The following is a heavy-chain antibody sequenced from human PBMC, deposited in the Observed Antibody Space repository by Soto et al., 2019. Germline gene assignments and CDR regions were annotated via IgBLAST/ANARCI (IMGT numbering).Heavy chain of an antibody. CDR2: INSDGSST. CDR1: GFTFTSYW. V-gene: IGHV3-74*01. J-gene: IGHJ5*02. D-gene: IGHD1-1*01. CDR3: ARVGTGSYNWFDP. Sequence: GGSLRLSCAASGFTFTSYWMHWVRQAPGKGLVWVSRINSDGSSTSYADSVKGRLTISRDNAKNTLYLQMNSLRAEDTAVYYCARVGTGSYNWFDPWGQGTLVTVSS.